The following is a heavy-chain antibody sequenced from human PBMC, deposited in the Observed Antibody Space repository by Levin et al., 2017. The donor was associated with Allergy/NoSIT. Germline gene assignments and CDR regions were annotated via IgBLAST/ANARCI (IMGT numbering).Heavy chain of an antibody. CDR1: GYSFTGYY. Sequence: GESLKISCKASGYSFTGYYMHWVRQAPGQGLEWMGRINPNSGGTNYAQKFQGRVSMTRDTSISTAYMELSRVRSDDTAVYYCARGPLSAGVVAATPLCWLDPWGQGTLVTVPS. D-gene: IGHD2-15*01. CDR3: ARGPLSAGVVAATPLCWLDP. CDR2: INPNSGGT. V-gene: IGHV1-2*06. J-gene: IGHJ5*02.